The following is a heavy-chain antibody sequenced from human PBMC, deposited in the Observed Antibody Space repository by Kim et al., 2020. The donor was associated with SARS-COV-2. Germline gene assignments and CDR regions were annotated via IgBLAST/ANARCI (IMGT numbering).Heavy chain of an antibody. CDR3: AKRAAYSSSSPFDC. D-gene: IGHD6-6*01. V-gene: IGHV3-23*01. Sequence: YAGSVTARFSISRDTSKNTLHLQMNSLGAEDTAVYYCAKRAAYSSSSPFDCWGQGALVTVSS. J-gene: IGHJ4*02.